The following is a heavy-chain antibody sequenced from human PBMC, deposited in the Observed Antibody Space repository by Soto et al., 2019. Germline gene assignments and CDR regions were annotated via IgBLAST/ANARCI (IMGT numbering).Heavy chain of an antibody. Sequence: SVTVYCQASGGTFISYAIIWVRQAPGQGLEWMGGIIPIFGTANYAQKFQGRVTITADESTSTAYMELSSLRSEDTAVYYCARLPSSSSGYYYGGYYYYGMDVWGQGTTVTVSS. V-gene: IGHV1-69*13. CDR3: ARLPSSSSGYYYGGYYYYGMDV. J-gene: IGHJ6*02. CDR1: GGTFISYA. D-gene: IGHD3-22*01. CDR2: IIPIFGTA.